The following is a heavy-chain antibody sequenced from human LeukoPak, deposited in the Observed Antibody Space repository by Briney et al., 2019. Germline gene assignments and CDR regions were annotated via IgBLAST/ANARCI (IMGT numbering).Heavy chain of an antibody. CDR1: GGSISSDS. D-gene: IGHD1-1*01. V-gene: IGHV4-4*07. CDR3: ARDRRVPVGVLEWGDYYYMDV. J-gene: IGHJ6*03. Sequence: SETLSLTCIVSGGSISSDSWSWIRQPAGKGLQWLGRIYASGSTNYDPSVKSRITMSVDTSKNQFSLKLSSVTAADTAVYYCARDRRVPVGVLEWGDYYYMDVWGKGTTVTISS. CDR2: IYASGST.